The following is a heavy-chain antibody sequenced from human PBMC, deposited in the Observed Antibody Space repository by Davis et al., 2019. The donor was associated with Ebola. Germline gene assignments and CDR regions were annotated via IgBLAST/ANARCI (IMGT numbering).Heavy chain of an antibody. CDR2: IYYSGST. V-gene: IGHV4-30-4*01. CDR1: GGSISSGDYY. J-gene: IGHJ4*02. Sequence: MPSETLSLTCTVSGGSISSGDYYWSWIRQPPGKGLEWIGYIYYSGSTYHNPSLKSRVTISVDTSKNQFSLKLSSVTAADTAVYYCARGPVWDYYDSSALYYFDYWGQGTLVTVSS. D-gene: IGHD3-22*01. CDR3: ARGPVWDYYDSSALYYFDY.